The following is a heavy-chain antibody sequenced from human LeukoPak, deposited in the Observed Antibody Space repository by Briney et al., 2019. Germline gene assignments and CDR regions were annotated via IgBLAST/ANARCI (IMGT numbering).Heavy chain of an antibody. Sequence: GEALKISCKGSGYSFTSYWIGWVRRLPGKGLDWMGIIYPGDSDDTTYSPSFQGQVPFSADNSISTAYLQWSSLQASDTAIYYCARLLGPIRALDYWGQGTLVTVSS. CDR3: ARLLGPIRALDY. CDR1: GYSFTSYW. J-gene: IGHJ4*02. CDR2: IYPGDSDDT. V-gene: IGHV5-51*01.